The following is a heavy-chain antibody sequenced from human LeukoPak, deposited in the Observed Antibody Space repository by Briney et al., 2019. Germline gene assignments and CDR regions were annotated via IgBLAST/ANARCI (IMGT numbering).Heavy chain of an antibody. Sequence: GGSLRLSCAASGFTFSSYAVSWVRQAPGKGLEWVSAISGSGGSTYYADSVKGRFTISRDNSKNTLYLQMNSLRAEDTAVYYCAKDRGSGLLHDAFDIWGQGTMVTVSS. CDR3: AKDRGSGLLHDAFDI. J-gene: IGHJ3*02. D-gene: IGHD6-19*01. V-gene: IGHV3-23*01. CDR1: GFTFSSYA. CDR2: ISGSGGST.